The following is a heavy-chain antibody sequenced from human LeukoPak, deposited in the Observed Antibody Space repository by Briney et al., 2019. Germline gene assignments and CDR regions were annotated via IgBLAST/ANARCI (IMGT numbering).Heavy chain of an antibody. D-gene: IGHD1-26*01. Sequence: PGGSLRLSCSASGFTFSSYATSWVRQAPGKGLEWISAISGSGGSTYYADSVKGRFTISRDNAKNSLYLQMNSLRAEDTAVYYCARLVSASYSFESWGQGSLVTVSS. CDR2: ISGSGGST. CDR1: GFTFSSYA. CDR3: ARLVSASYSFES. J-gene: IGHJ4*02. V-gene: IGHV3-23*01.